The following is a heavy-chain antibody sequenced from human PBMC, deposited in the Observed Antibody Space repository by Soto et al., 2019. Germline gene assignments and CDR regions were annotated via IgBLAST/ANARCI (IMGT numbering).Heavy chain of an antibody. V-gene: IGHV3-21*06. CDR1: GCSFSKYS. D-gene: IGHD2-15*01. Sequence: GGSLRLSCAASGCSFSKYSMNWVRQAPGKGLEWVSSINDRSNYIYYADSVKGRFTISRDNAINSLYLQMNSLRPDDTAVYYCANFPSCSSSHCHDYWGPGSMVTVSS. CDR3: ANFPSCSSSHCHDY. J-gene: IGHJ4*02. CDR2: INDRSNYI.